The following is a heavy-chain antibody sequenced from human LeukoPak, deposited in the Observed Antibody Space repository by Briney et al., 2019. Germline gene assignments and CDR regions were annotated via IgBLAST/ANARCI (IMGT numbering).Heavy chain of an antibody. CDR3: AKTTRYGDYDSYYYYYMDV. V-gene: IGHV4-4*09. CDR1: GGSISSYY. J-gene: IGHJ6*03. CDR2: IYTSGST. Sequence: SETLSLTCTVSGGSISSYYWSWIRQPPGKGLEWIGYIYTSGSTNYNPSLKSRVTISVDTSKNQFSLKLSSVTAADTAVYYCAKTTRYGDYDSYYYYYMDVWGKGTTVTVPS. D-gene: IGHD4-17*01.